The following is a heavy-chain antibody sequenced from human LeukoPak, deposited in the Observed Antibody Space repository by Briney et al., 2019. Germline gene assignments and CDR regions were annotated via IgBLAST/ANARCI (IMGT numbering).Heavy chain of an antibody. CDR3: ARTLGYCSGGSCYTYYFDY. CDR1: GGSISSYY. D-gene: IGHD2-15*01. CDR2: IYYSGST. V-gene: IGHV4-59*08. J-gene: IGHJ4*02. Sequence: SETLSLTCTASGGSISSYYWSWIRQPPGKGLEWIGYIYYSGSTNYNPSLKSRVTISVDTSKNQFSLKLSSVTAADTAVYYCARTLGYCSGGSCYTYYFDYWGQGTLVTVSS.